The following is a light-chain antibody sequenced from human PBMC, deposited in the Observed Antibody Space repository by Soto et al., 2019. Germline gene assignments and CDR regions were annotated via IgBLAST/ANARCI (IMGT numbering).Light chain of an antibody. CDR2: DAS. Sequence: DIPMTQSPSTLSASVGDRVTITCRASQNMNRWLAWYQQKPGKAPKLLIYDASNVESGVPSRFSGSGSGTEFTLTISSLQPDDFATYYCQQYNTFYSFGPGTNLEIK. J-gene: IGKJ2*03. V-gene: IGKV1-5*01. CDR1: QNMNRW. CDR3: QQYNTFYS.